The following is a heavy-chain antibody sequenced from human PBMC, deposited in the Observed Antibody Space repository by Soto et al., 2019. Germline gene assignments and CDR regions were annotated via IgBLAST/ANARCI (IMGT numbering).Heavy chain of an antibody. CDR1: GGTFSSYT. Sequence: SVKVSCKASGGTFSSYTISWVRQAPGQGLEWMGRIIPILGIANYAQKFQGRVTITADKSTSTAYMELCSLRSEDTAVYYCARDQSSGWYIDYWGQGTLVTVSS. CDR3: ARDQSSGWYIDY. J-gene: IGHJ4*02. V-gene: IGHV1-69*04. D-gene: IGHD6-19*01. CDR2: IIPILGIA.